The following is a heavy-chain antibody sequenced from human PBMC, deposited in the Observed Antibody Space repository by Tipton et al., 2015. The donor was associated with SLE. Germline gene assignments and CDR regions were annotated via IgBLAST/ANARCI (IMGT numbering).Heavy chain of an antibody. CDR3: ATLGAAGRRAGAAFDI. J-gene: IGHJ3*02. CDR1: GFNISNYW. V-gene: IGHV3-7*03. Sequence: SLRLSCAASGFNISNYWMNWVRQTPGKGLEWVADTKQDGSEIYYLDSVKGRFTISRDNAKKSLYLQMNSLRVEDTALYYCATLGAAGRRAGAAFDIWGQGTMVAVSS. CDR2: TKQDGSEI. D-gene: IGHD6-13*01.